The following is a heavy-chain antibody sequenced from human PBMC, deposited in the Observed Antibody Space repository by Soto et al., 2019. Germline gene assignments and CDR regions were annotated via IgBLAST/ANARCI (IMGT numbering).Heavy chain of an antibody. D-gene: IGHD3-10*01. Sequence: EVQLLESGGGLVQPGGSLRLSCAASGFTFRNYAMSWVRQAPGKGLEWVSGIRGRDSRTYYAESVKGRFTISRDRSKNTLFLQMKILRAEDTALYYCSSDVDGSGSLDYWGQGTLVTVSS. V-gene: IGHV3-23*01. J-gene: IGHJ4*02. CDR3: SSDVDGSGSLDY. CDR2: IRGRDSRT. CDR1: GFTFRNYA.